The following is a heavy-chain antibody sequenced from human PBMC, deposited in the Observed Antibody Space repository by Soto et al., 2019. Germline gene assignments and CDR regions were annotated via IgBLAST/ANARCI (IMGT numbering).Heavy chain of an antibody. D-gene: IGHD1-26*01. Sequence: ASVKVSCKASGYTFTSYYMHWVRQAPGQGLEWMGIINPSGGSTSYAQKFQGRVTMTRDTSTSTVYMELSSLRSEDTAVYYCARDFRNPIDNKPDRWFDPWGQGTLVTVSS. V-gene: IGHV1-46*03. CDR1: GYTFTSYY. CDR2: INPSGGST. CDR3: ARDFRNPIDNKPDRWFDP. J-gene: IGHJ5*02.